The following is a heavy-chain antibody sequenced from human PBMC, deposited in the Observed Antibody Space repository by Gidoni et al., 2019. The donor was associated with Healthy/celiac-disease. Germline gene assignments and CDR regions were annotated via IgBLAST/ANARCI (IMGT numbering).Heavy chain of an antibody. Sequence: EVQLVESGGGLVQPGRSLRLSCAASGFTFDDYAMRWVRQAPGKGLEWVSGISWNSGSIGYADSVKGRFTISRDNAKNSLYLQMNSLRAEDTALYYCAKDSGAYSNYYYYMDVWGKGTTVTVSS. CDR3: AKDSGAYSNYYYYMDV. CDR2: ISWNSGSI. V-gene: IGHV3-9*01. D-gene: IGHD4-4*01. CDR1: GFTFDDYA. J-gene: IGHJ6*03.